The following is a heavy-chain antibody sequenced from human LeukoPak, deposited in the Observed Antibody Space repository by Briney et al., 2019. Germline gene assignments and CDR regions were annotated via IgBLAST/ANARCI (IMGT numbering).Heavy chain of an antibody. CDR1: VGSICIYY. CDR3: ARVSPSSTRPLRAPDY. CDR2: IYYSGST. D-gene: IGHD2-2*01. V-gene: IGHV4-59*01. Sequence: SETLSLTCTLSVGSICIYYWSGIRRPPGKGLEGIGYIYYSGSTNYNPPLKSRVTLSVDTSKNQFSLKLSSVTAADPAVYYCARVSPSSTRPLRAPDYWGQGTLVTVSS. J-gene: IGHJ4*02.